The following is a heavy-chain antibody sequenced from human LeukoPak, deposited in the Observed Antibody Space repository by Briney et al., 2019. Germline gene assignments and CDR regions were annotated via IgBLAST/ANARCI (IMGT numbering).Heavy chain of an antibody. CDR3: ARDRGYSSGWYYGGYFDY. CDR1: GGSFSGYY. D-gene: IGHD6-19*01. Sequence: PSETLSLTCAVYGGSFSGYYWSWIRQPPGKGLEWIGEINHSGSTNYNPSLKSRVTISVDTSKNQFSLNLSSVTAADTAVYYCARDRGYSSGWYYGGYFDYWGQGTLVTVSS. V-gene: IGHV4-34*01. CDR2: INHSGST. J-gene: IGHJ4*02.